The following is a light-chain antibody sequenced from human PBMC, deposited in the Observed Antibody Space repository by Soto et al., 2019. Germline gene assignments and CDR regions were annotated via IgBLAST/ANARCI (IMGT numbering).Light chain of an antibody. Sequence: QSALTQPASVSGSPGQSITVSCTGTTSDVGGYNYVSWYQQHPGKAPKLMIFEVSNRPSGISHRFSGSKSGNTASLTISGLQLGDEADYYCTSYRRGPLYVFGTGTKVTVL. CDR2: EVS. J-gene: IGLJ1*01. CDR3: TSYRRGPLYV. CDR1: TSDVGGYNY. V-gene: IGLV2-14*01.